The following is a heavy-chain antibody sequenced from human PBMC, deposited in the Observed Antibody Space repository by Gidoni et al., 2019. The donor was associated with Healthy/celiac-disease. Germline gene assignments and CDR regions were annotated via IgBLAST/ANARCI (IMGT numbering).Heavy chain of an antibody. CDR2: IYYSGST. CDR3: AGGDQTYYYDSSGYYHEYFQH. V-gene: IGHV4-39*01. CDR1: GGSISSSSYY. D-gene: IGHD3-22*01. J-gene: IGHJ1*01. Sequence: QLQLQESGPGLVKPSETLSLTCTVSGGSISSSSYYWGWIRQPPGKGLEWIGSIYYSGSTYYNPSLKSRVTISVDTSKNQFSLKLSSVTAADTAVYYCAGGDQTYYYDSSGYYHEYFQHWGQGTLVTVSS.